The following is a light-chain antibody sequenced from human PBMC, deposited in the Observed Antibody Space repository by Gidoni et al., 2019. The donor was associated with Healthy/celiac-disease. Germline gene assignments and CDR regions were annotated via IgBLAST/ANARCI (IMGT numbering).Light chain of an antibody. CDR1: TGAVTSGYY. V-gene: IGLV7-43*01. J-gene: IGLJ3*02. CDR3: LLYYGGAQLGV. CDR2: STS. Sequence: QTVVTQEPALTVSPGGTVTLTCASSTGAVTSGYYPNWSQQKPGQAPRALISSTSNKHPWTPARFSGSLLGGKAALTLSGVQPEDEAEYYCLLYYGGAQLGVFGGGTKLTVL.